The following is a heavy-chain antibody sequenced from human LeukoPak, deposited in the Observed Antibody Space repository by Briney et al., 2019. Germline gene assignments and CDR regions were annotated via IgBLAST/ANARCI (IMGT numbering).Heavy chain of an antibody. J-gene: IGHJ2*01. Sequence: GASVKVSCKASGGTFSSYAISWVRQAPGQGLEWMGWINPNSGGTNYAQKFQGRVTMTRDTSISTAYMELSRLRSDDTAVYYCARDTGTVAGTEDDWYFDLWGRGTLVTVSS. V-gene: IGHV1-2*02. CDR2: INPNSGGT. CDR1: GGTFSSYA. CDR3: ARDTGTVAGTEDDWYFDL. D-gene: IGHD6-19*01.